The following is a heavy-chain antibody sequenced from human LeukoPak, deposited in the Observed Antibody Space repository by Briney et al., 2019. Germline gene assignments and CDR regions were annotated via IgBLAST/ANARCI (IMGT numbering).Heavy chain of an antibody. CDR1: GGSFSGYY. Sequence: SETLSLTCAVYGGSFSGYYWSWIRQPPGKGLEWIGEINHSGSTNYNPSLKSRVTISVDTSKNQFSLKLSFVTAADTAVYYCARGRIAVAGDFDYWGQGTLVTVSS. CDR3: ARGRIAVAGDFDY. J-gene: IGHJ4*02. CDR2: INHSGST. D-gene: IGHD6-19*01. V-gene: IGHV4-34*01.